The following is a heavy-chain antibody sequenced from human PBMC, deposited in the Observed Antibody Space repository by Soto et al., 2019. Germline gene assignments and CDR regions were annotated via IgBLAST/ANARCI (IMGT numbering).Heavy chain of an antibody. J-gene: IGHJ6*02. D-gene: IGHD2-2*01. V-gene: IGHV4-39*01. Sequence: SETLSLTCTVSGGSISSSSYYWGWIRQPPGKGLEWIGSIYYSGSTYYNPSLKSRVTISVDTSKNQFSLKLSSVTAADTAVYYCAXHAVVPAAMGYYYGMDVWGQGTTVTVSS. CDR3: AXHAVVPAAMGYYYGMDV. CDR1: GGSISSSSYY. CDR2: IYYSGST.